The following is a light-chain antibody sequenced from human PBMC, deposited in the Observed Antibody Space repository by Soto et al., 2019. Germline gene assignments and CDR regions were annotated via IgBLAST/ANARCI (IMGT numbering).Light chain of an antibody. CDR1: QSVSSN. Sequence: EIVITQSPATPSFSPGERATLCCRASQSVSSNLAWYQQKPGQAPRLLIYGASTRATGIPARFSGSGSGTEFTLTISSLQSEDFAVYYCQQYHNWPITFGQGTRLEIK. J-gene: IGKJ5*01. V-gene: IGKV3-15*01. CDR3: QQYHNWPIT. CDR2: GAS.